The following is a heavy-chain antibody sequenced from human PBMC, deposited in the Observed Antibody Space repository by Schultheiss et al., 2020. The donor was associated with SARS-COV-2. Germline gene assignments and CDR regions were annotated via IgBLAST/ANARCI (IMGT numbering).Heavy chain of an antibody. CDR2: ISDSDDNT. D-gene: IGHD1-26*01. Sequence: GGSLRLSCAASGFTFSNAWMSWVRQAPGKGLEWVSAISDSDDNTYYADSAKGRFTISRDNSKNTLYLQMNSLRAEDTAVYYCAKPMVGVAGVGYWGQGTLVTVSS. V-gene: IGHV3-23*01. CDR1: GFTFSNAW. CDR3: AKPMVGVAGVGY. J-gene: IGHJ4*02.